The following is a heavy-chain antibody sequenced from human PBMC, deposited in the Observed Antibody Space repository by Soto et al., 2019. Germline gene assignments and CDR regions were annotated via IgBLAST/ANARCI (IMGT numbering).Heavy chain of an antibody. V-gene: IGHV1-8*01. CDR1: GYTFISYD. CDR2: MNPNSSNT. CDR3: ARGQASYDTSGYNDY. D-gene: IGHD3-22*01. Sequence: XSGKVSWKSSGYTFISYDDHLVRQATGQGLECMGWMNPNSSNTGSAQKFQGRVTMTRDTSINTAYMELSSLGSEDTAVYYCARGQASYDTSGYNDYWGQGTLVTVSS. J-gene: IGHJ4*02.